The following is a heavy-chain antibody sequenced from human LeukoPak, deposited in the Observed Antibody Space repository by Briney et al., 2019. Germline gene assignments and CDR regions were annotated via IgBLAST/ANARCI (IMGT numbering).Heavy chain of an antibody. CDR1: GYSFTDYG. Sequence: ASVKVSCKASGYSFTDYGISWVRQAPGQGPEWMGWISTYNGNTNYAQKLQGRVTMTTDTSTSTVYMELRSLRSDDTAVYYCARDGAVSGSRYFQHWGQGTLVTVSS. CDR3: ARDGAVSGSRYFQH. D-gene: IGHD3-22*01. V-gene: IGHV1-18*01. J-gene: IGHJ1*01. CDR2: ISTYNGNT.